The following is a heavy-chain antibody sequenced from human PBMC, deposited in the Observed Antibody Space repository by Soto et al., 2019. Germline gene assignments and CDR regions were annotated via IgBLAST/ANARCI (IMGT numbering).Heavy chain of an antibody. CDR1: GYTFTSYG. V-gene: IGHV1-18*01. J-gene: IGHJ6*02. CDR2: ISAYNGNT. CDR3: ARDGEGTGRSTPLYYYYYGMDV. Sequence: ASVKVSCKASGYTFTSYGISCVRQAPGQVLEWMGWISAYNGNTNYAQKLQGRVTMTTDTSTSTAYMELRSLRSDDTAVYYCARDGEGTGRSTPLYYYYYGMDVWGQGTTVTVSS. D-gene: IGHD3-10*01.